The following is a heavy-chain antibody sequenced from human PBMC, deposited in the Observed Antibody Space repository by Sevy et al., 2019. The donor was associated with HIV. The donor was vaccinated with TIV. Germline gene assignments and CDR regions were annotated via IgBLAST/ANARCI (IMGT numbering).Heavy chain of an antibody. CDR1: GFSFSYYG. J-gene: IGHJ6*02. D-gene: IGHD1-26*01. Sequence: GGSLRLSCTGSGFSFSYYGIHWVRQAPGKGLDWVALISHDGINEYYADSVKGRFTISRDNSKNTVYLEMNRLRNEDTAIYFCANAYSGSYSHSYLYALDVWGQGTTVTVPS. CDR2: ISHDGINE. CDR3: ANAYSGSYSHSYLYALDV. V-gene: IGHV3-30*18.